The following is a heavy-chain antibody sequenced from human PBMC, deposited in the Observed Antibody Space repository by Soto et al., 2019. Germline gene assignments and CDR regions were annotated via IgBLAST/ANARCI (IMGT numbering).Heavy chain of an antibody. Sequence: ASVKVSCKASGGTFCSYAISWVRQAPGQGLEWMGGIIPIFGTANYAQKFQGRVTITADESTSSAYMELGSLRSEDTAVYYCARERWPVVVGKAPMEYYGMDVWGQGTTVTVSS. CDR2: IIPIFGTA. CDR1: GGTFCSYA. J-gene: IGHJ6*02. D-gene: IGHD2-15*01. CDR3: ARERWPVVVGKAPMEYYGMDV. V-gene: IGHV1-69*13.